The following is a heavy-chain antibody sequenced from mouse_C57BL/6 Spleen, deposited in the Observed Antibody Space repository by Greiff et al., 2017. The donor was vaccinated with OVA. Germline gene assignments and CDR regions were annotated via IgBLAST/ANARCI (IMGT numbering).Heavy chain of an antibody. CDR3: ARNYGSSYGAWFAY. CDR2: IYPYNGVS. D-gene: IGHD1-1*01. V-gene: IGHV1-31*01. CDR1: GYSFTGYY. Sequence: DVQLQESGPELVKPGASVKISCKASGYSFTGYYMHWVKQSHGNILDWIGYIYPYNGVSSYNQKFKGKATLTVDKSSSTAYMELRSLTSEDSAVYYCARNYGSSYGAWFAYWGQGTLVTVSA. J-gene: IGHJ3*01.